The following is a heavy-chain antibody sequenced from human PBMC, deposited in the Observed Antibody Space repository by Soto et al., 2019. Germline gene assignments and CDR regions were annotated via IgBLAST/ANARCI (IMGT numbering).Heavy chain of an antibody. CDR2: IDPDKGNT. Sequence: GASVKVSCTASGYRFSDLGMHWVRQAPGQRLEWMGWIDPDKGNTKYSEKLQDRVTISRDTSASTVYMELSSLRSEDTAVYYCAKDSWVTTWYFALWGGGTLVTVSS. D-gene: IGHD2-21*02. V-gene: IGHV1-3*01. J-gene: IGHJ2*01. CDR1: GYRFSDLG. CDR3: AKDSWVTTWYFAL.